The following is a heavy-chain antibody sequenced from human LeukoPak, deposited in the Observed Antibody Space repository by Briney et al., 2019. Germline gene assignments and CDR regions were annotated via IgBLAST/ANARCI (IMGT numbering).Heavy chain of an antibody. V-gene: IGHV1-69*01. Sequence: ASVKVSCKASGGTFSSYAISWVRQAPGQGLEWMGAIIPIFGTANYAQKFQGRVTITADESTSTAYMELSSLRSEDTAVYYCAIYYYDSSGSRMIPFDYWGQGTLVTVSS. D-gene: IGHD3-22*01. CDR2: IIPIFGTA. J-gene: IGHJ4*02. CDR3: AIYYYDSSGSRMIPFDY. CDR1: GGTFSSYA.